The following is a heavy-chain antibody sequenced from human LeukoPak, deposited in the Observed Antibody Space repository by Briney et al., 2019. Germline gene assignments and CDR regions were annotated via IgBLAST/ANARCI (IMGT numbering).Heavy chain of an antibody. J-gene: IGHJ4*02. D-gene: IGHD4/OR15-4a*01. CDR2: IFYSGGT. CDR1: GGSISSSY. CDR3: AKDGAFWRH. V-gene: IGHV4-59*01. Sequence: PSETLSLTCTVSGGSISSSYGTWIRQPPGKGPEWIGYIFYSGGTNCNPSLKSRVTISVDTSRNQFSLKLSSVTAADTAVYYCAKDGAFWRHWGQGTLVTVSS.